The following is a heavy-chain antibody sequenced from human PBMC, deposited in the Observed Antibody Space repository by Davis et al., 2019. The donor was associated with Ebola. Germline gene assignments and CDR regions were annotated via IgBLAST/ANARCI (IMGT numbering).Heavy chain of an antibody. J-gene: IGHJ4*02. CDR2: INHSGST. CDR1: GGSFSGYY. CDR3: ATLTGDSSGYYLYPFDY. Sequence: SETLSLTCAVYGGSFSGYYWSWIRQPPGKGLEWIGEINHSGSTNYNPSLKSRVTISVDTSKNQFSLKLSSVTAADTAVYYCATLTGDSSGYYLYPFDYWGQGTLVTVSS. V-gene: IGHV4-34*01. D-gene: IGHD3-22*01.